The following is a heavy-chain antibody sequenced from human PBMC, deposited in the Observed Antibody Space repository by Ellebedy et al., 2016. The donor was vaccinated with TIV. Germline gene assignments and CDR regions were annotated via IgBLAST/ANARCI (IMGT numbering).Heavy chain of an antibody. CDR2: IYSGGDT. D-gene: IGHD1-1*01. CDR3: VREGRTGWFDP. J-gene: IGHJ5*02. CDR1: GFTVSGHY. V-gene: IGHV3-66*01. Sequence: GGSLRLXXAASGFTVSGHYMSWVRQAPGKGLEWVSLIYSGGDTYYADSVNGRFTISRDISNNTLYLQMKNLRAEDTAVYYCVREGRTGWFDPWGQGTLVTVSS.